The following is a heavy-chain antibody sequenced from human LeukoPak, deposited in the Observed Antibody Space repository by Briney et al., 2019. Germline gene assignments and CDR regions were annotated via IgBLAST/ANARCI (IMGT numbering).Heavy chain of an antibody. CDR1: GGTFSSYA. J-gene: IGHJ4*02. CDR2: IIPIFGTA. V-gene: IGHV1-69*01. Sequence: GSSLKVSCKASGGTFSSYAISWVRQAPGQGLEWMGGIIPIFGTANYAQKFQGRVTITADESTSTAYMELSSLRSEDTAVYYCARCGSGSGEVNYFDYWGQGTLVTVSS. CDR3: ARCGSGSGEVNYFDY. D-gene: IGHD6-19*01.